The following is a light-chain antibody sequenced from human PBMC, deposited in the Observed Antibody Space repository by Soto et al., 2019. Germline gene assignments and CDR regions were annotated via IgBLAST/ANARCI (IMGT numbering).Light chain of an antibody. J-gene: IGKJ1*01. CDR1: QSVSTY. Sequence: EIVLTQSPATLSLSPGDRVTLSCRASQSVSTYLAWYQQKPGQPPSLLIYDASNRATGIPVRFSGSGSGTDFTLTISSLEPEDFAVYYCQQRSNWPVTFGQGTNVEI. CDR2: DAS. CDR3: QQRSNWPVT. V-gene: IGKV3-11*01.